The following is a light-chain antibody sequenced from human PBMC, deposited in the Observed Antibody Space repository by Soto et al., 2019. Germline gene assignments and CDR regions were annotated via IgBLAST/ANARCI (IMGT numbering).Light chain of an antibody. CDR2: GAS. J-gene: IGKJ3*01. V-gene: IGKV3-15*01. CDR3: QQYNNWLPFT. Sequence: ERVLSQSPATLSVSPGERAALCCRGSQSVSSYLAWYQQKPGQAPRLLIYGASTRATGIPARFSDSGSGTEFTLTISSLQSEDFAVYYCQQYNNWLPFTFGPGTKVDI. CDR1: QSVSSY.